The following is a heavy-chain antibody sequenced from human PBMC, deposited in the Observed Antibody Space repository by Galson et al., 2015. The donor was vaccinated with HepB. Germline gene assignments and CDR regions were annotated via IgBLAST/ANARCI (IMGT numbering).Heavy chain of an antibody. D-gene: IGHD1-26*01. J-gene: IGHJ3*02. CDR1: GFTFYNYA. V-gene: IGHV3-23*01. CDR2: ISGSGSST. Sequence: SLRLSCAASGFTFYNYAMSWVRQAPGKGLECVSAISGSGSSTFYSDSVRGRFTISRDNSKNTLYLQMNSLRAEDTAVYYCAKDRLRWEMPDAFDIWAKGQWSPSLQ. CDR3: AKDRLRWEMPDAFDI.